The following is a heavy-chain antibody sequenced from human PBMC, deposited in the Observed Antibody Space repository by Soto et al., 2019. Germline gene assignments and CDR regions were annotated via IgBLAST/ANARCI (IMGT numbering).Heavy chain of an antibody. Sequence: PSETLSLTCTVSGGSISSGDYYWSWIRQPPGKGLEWIGRIFSSGSTSFNPSLESRVAMSVDTSKNHFSLNLRSVTAADMAVYYCAREGSYGAYNFTHGIQLWFFDFWGQGALVTVSS. J-gene: IGHJ4*02. CDR3: AREGSYGAYNFTHGIQLWFFDF. CDR1: GGSISSGDYY. D-gene: IGHD5-18*01. V-gene: IGHV4-61*03. CDR2: IFSSGST.